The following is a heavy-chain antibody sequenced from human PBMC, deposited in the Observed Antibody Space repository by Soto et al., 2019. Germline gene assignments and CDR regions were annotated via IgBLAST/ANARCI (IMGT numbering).Heavy chain of an antibody. CDR1: GYTFSSYA. J-gene: IGHJ5*02. CDR3: ARVPRYTSDIVEVPAVMFDDWFVP. V-gene: IGHV1-3*01. Sequence: QVQLVQSGAEVKKPGASVKVSCKASGYTFSSYAVQWVRQAPGQSLEWIGWIHAGNGDTKYSQKFHGRVTPTRDPSANTVYMDLSSLRSEDTAVYYCARVPRYTSDIVEVPAVMFDDWFVPWGQGTLVTVSS. CDR2: IHAGNGDT. D-gene: IGHD2-2*01.